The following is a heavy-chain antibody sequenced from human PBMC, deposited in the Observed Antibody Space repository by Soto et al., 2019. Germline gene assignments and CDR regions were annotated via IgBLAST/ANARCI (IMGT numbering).Heavy chain of an antibody. D-gene: IGHD1-26*01. J-gene: IGHJ4*02. CDR2: IYYSGST. CDR1: GGSISSSSYF. Sequence: SETLSLTCTVSGGSISSSSYFWGWIRQPPGMGLEWIGSIYYSGSTYYNPSLKSRVTVSVDTSKNQFSLKLSSVTAADTAVYYCAAGGGLPRYYWGQGTLVTISS. V-gene: IGHV4-39*01. CDR3: AAGGGLPRYY.